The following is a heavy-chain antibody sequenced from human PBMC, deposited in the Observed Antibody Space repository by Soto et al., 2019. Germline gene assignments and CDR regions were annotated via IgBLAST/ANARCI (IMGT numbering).Heavy chain of an antibody. Sequence: PSETRALAWTVSGGSFRSGSYYWTWIRQPPGKGLEWIGYIYQSGTTNYNASLKSRVTISIDTSKNQFFLKLNSVTAADTAVYYCARDSSGRHDYWGQGTLVTVSS. J-gene: IGHJ4*02. D-gene: IGHD3-22*01. CDR3: ARDSSGRHDY. V-gene: IGHV4-61*01. CDR2: IYQSGTT. CDR1: GGSFRSGSYY.